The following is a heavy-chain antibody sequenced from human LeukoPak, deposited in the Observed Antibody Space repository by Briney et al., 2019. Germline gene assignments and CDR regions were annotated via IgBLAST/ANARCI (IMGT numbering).Heavy chain of an antibody. CDR1: GFTFSDYY. Sequence: GGSLRLSCAASGFTFSDYYMSWIRQAPGEGLEWVSYISSSDNAIFYADSVKGRFTISRDNAKNSLYLQMNSLKLEDTALYYCVKDRDFWSGLDVWGQGTMVTVS. CDR3: VKDRDFWSGLDV. J-gene: IGHJ6*02. D-gene: IGHD3-3*01. CDR2: ISSSDNAI. V-gene: IGHV3-11*01.